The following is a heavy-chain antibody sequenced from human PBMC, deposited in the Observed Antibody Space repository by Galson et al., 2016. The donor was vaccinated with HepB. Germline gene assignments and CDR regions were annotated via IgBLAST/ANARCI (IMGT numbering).Heavy chain of an antibody. CDR1: GFTLSTYA. CDR3: AREAGSAATANPRFDS. V-gene: IGHV3-23*01. Sequence: SLRLSCAASGFTLSTYAMTWVRQAPGRGLDWVSAITSGGSTHYAESVKGRFTISRDNAENSLFLQMNSLRAEDTAVYYCAREAGSAATANPRFDSWGQGVLVTVSS. CDR2: ITSGGST. D-gene: IGHD2-21*02. J-gene: IGHJ4*02.